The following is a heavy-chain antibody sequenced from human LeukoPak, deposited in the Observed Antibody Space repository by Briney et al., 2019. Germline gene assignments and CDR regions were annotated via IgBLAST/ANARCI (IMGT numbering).Heavy chain of an antibody. V-gene: IGHV4-4*07. CDR3: ARDIVYCSSTSCYIYYYYGMDV. J-gene: IGHJ6*02. Sequence: SETLSLTCSVSGGSISRYYWTWIRQPAGKGLEWIGRIYTSGSTNYNPSLKSRVTMSVDTSKNQFSLKLSSVTAADTAVYYCARDIVYCSSTSCYIYYYYGMDVWGQGTTVTVSS. CDR1: GGSISRYY. D-gene: IGHD2-2*02. CDR2: IYTSGST.